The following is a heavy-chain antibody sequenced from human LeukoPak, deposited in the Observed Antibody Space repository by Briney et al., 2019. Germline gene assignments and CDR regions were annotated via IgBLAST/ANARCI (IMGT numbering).Heavy chain of an antibody. J-gene: IGHJ6*02. V-gene: IGHV1-69*04. Sequence: SVKVSCKASVGTFSSYAISWVRQAPRQGLEWMGRIIPMVGIANYVQKFQGRLTITADKSTSTAYMELSSLRSEDTAVYYCARGIAYSSSSARGYNYYYYGMDVWGQGTTVTVSS. CDR2: IIPMVGIA. D-gene: IGHD6-6*01. CDR1: VGTFSSYA. CDR3: ARGIAYSSSSARGYNYYYYGMDV.